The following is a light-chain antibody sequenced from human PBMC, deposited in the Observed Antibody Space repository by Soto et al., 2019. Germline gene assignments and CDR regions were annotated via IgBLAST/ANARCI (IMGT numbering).Light chain of an antibody. J-gene: IGKJ4*01. CDR1: QSVYSSY. Sequence: EIVLTQSPGTLSLSPGERDTFSCRASQSVYSSYLAWYQQKPGQAPRLLIYGASSRATGIPDRFSGSGSGTDLTLTISRLEPEDFAVYFCQQYGSSPLTFGGGTKVEIK. V-gene: IGKV3-20*01. CDR2: GAS. CDR3: QQYGSSPLT.